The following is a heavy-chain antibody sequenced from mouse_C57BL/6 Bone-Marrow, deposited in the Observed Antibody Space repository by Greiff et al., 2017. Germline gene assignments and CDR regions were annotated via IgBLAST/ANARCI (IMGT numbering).Heavy chain of an antibody. Sequence: QVQLKQPGAELVKPGASVKLSCKASGYTFTSYWMHWVKQRPGRGLEWIGRIDPTSGGTKYNEKFKSKATLTVDKSSSTAYMPLSSLTSEASAVDCCAILCYYGSSDAMDYWGQGTLVTVSA. CDR1: GYTFTSYW. CDR2: IDPTSGGT. CDR3: AILCYYGSSDAMDY. J-gene: IGHJ4*01. D-gene: IGHD1-1*01. V-gene: IGHV1-72*01.